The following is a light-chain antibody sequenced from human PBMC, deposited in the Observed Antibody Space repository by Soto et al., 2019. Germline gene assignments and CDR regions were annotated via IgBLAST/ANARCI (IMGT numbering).Light chain of an antibody. CDR2: SNN. CDR3: AAWDDSLNGVV. V-gene: IGLV1-44*01. CDR1: SSNIGSNT. J-gene: IGLJ2*01. Sequence: QSVLTQPPSASGTPGQRVTISCSGSSSNIGSNTVNWYHQLPGTAPKLLIYSNNQRPSGVPDRFSGSKSGTSASLAISGLQSEDEADYYCAAWDDSLNGVVFGGGTQLT.